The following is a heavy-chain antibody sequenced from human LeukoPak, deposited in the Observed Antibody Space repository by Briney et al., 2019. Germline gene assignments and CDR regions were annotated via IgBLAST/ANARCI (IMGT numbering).Heavy chain of an antibody. CDR3: ARALKDSSGYYYYYYCGMDV. J-gene: IGHJ6*02. D-gene: IGHD3-22*01. CDR1: GFTFSSYW. Sequence: GGSLRLSCAASGFTFSSYWMSWVRQAPGKGLEWVANIKQDGSEKYYVDSVKGRFTISRDNAKNSLYLQMNSLRAEDTAVYYCARALKDSSGYYYYYYCGMDVWGQGTTVTASS. V-gene: IGHV3-7*01. CDR2: IKQDGSEK.